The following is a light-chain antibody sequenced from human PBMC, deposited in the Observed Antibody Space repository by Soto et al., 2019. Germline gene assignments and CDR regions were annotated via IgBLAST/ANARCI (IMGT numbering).Light chain of an antibody. J-gene: IGKJ2*01. CDR2: GAF. Sequence: EIVLTQSPGTLSLSPGERATLSCRASQSVSSNYIAWYQQRPGQAPRLLIFGAFTMATGIPDRFSGSGSGTDFTLTISRLEPEDFAVYYCQHYGSSLYTFGQGTQLEIK. CDR3: QHYGSSLYT. CDR1: QSVSSNY. V-gene: IGKV3-20*01.